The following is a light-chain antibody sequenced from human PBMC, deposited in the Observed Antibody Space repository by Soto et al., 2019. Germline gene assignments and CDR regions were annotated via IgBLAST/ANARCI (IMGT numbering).Light chain of an antibody. Sequence: IVMTQSPATLSVSPGERVILSCRASQNIYSNIAWYQQRPGQAPRLLIYRASTRATGVPARFSGSGSGTDFTLTISSLQSEDFTVYSCLQYHNLWAFGQGTKVEIK. CDR1: QNIYSN. V-gene: IGKV3-15*01. CDR2: RAS. CDR3: LQYHNLWA. J-gene: IGKJ1*01.